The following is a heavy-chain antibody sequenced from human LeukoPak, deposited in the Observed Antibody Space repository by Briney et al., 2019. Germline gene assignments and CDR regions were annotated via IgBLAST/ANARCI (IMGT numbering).Heavy chain of an antibody. CDR1: GGSFSGYY. CDR2: INHSGST. CDR3: ARGYCSGGRCYFSWPTFFSDAFDI. D-gene: IGHD2-15*01. V-gene: IGHV4-34*01. J-gene: IGHJ3*02. Sequence: KSSETLSLTCAVYGGSFSGYYWSWIRQPPGKGLEWIGEINHSGSTNYNPSLKSRVTISVDTSKNQFSLTLSSVTAADTPVYHGARGYCSGGRCYFSWPTFFSDAFDIWGQGTMVTVSS.